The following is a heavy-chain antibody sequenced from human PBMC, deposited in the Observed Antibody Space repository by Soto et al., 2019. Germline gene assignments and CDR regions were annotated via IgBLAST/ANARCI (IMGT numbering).Heavy chain of an antibody. CDR3: ARDLVYDIWGAFDI. CDR1: GFTVSSNY. J-gene: IGHJ3*02. V-gene: IGHV3-53*04. Sequence: GGSLRLSCAASGFTVSSNYMSWVRQAPGKGLEWVSVIYSGGSTYYADSVKGRFTISRHNSKNTLYLQMNSLRAEDTAVYYCARDLVYDIWGAFDIWGQGTMVTVSS. D-gene: IGHD3-9*01. CDR2: IYSGGST.